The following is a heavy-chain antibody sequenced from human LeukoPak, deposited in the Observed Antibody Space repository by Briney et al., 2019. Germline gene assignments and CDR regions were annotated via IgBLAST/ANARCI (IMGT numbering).Heavy chain of an antibody. CDR1: GFTVSSNY. V-gene: IGHV3-53*01. J-gene: IGHJ3*02. Sequence: GGSLRLSCAASGFTVSSNYMIWVRQAPGKGLEWVSVIYSGGSTYYADSVKGRFTISRDNSKNTLYLQMNSLRAEDTAVYYCARRRDYGGKLDAFDIWGQGTMVTVSS. CDR3: ARRRDYGGKLDAFDI. CDR2: IYSGGST. D-gene: IGHD4-23*01.